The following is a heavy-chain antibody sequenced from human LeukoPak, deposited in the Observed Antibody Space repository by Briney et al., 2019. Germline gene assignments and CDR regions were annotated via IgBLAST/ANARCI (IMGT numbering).Heavy chain of an antibody. J-gene: IGHJ4*02. CDR1: GFTVSSNY. Sequence: PGGSLRLSCAASGFTVSSNYMSWVRQAPGKGLEWVSVIYSGGSTYYADSVKGRFTISRDNSKNTLYLQMNNLRAEDTAVYYCARDIYSYGPGIGYWGQGTLVTVPS. CDR3: ARDIYSYGPGIGY. CDR2: IYSGGST. D-gene: IGHD5-18*01. V-gene: IGHV3-53*01.